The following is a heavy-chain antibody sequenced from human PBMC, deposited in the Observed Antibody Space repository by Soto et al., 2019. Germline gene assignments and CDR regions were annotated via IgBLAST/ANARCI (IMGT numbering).Heavy chain of an antibody. D-gene: IGHD2-15*01. Sequence: APGQGLEWMGWINPNSGGTNYAQKFQGWVTMTRDTSISTAYMELSRLRSDDTAVYYCARGVDCSGGSCYDYWGQGTLVTVSS. CDR3: ARGVDCSGGSCYDY. V-gene: IGHV1-2*04. CDR2: INPNSGGT. J-gene: IGHJ4*02.